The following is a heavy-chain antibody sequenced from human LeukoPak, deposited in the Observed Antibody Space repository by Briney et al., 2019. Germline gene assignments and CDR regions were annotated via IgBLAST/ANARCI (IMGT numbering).Heavy chain of an antibody. CDR1: GFTFSSYS. D-gene: IGHD3-22*01. CDR2: ISSSSYI. CDR3: ARDVRGYYYDSSGYPVNYGMDV. Sequence: PGGSLRLSCAASGFTFSSYSMNWVRQAPGKGLEWVSSISSSSYIYYADSVKGRFTISRDNAKNSLYLQMNSLRAEDTAVYYCARDVRGYYYDSSGYPVNYGMDVWGQGTTVTVSS. V-gene: IGHV3-21*01. J-gene: IGHJ6*02.